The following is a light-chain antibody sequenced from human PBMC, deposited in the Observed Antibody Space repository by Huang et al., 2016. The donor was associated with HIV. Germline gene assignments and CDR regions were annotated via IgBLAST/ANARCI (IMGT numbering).Light chain of an antibody. CDR2: GAS. CDR3: QQYGSSIT. V-gene: IGKV3-20*01. CDR1: QSVSSSY. J-gene: IGKJ5*01. Sequence: VLTQSPGTLSVSPGERATLSCRASQSVSSSYLAWYLQKPGQAPRLLIYGASSRATCIPDRFSGSGSGTDFTLTISRLEPEDFAVYYCQQYGSSITFGQGTRLEIK.